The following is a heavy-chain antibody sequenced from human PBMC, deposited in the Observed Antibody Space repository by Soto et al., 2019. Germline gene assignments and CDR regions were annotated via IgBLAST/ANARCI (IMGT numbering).Heavy chain of an antibody. J-gene: IGHJ3*02. Sequence: GGSLRLSCAASGFTFDDYAMHWVRQAPGKGLEWVSGISWNSGSIGYADSVKGRFTISRDNAKNSLYLQMNSLRAEDTALYYCGLGGPFWIDAFDIWGQGTMVTVSS. V-gene: IGHV3-9*01. CDR1: GFTFDDYA. D-gene: IGHD3-3*01. CDR2: ISWNSGSI. CDR3: GLGGPFWIDAFDI.